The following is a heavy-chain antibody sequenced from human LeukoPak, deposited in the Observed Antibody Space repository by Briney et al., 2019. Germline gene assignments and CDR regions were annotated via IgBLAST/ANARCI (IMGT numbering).Heavy chain of an antibody. J-gene: IGHJ5*02. CDR2: AYYRSKWYN. V-gene: IGHV6-1*01. Sequence: SQTLSLTCAISGDSVSINSAAWNWIRQSPSRGLEWLGRAYYRSKWYNDYAVSVKSRITINPDTSKNQFSLQLNSVTPEDTAVYYCTRSRGYSSGWYWFDPWGQGTLVTVSS. D-gene: IGHD6-19*01. CDR3: TRSRGYSSGWYWFDP. CDR1: GDSVSINSAA.